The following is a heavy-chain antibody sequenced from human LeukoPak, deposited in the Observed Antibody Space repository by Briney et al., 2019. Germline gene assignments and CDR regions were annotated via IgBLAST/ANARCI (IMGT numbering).Heavy chain of an antibody. Sequence: GGSLRLSCVASGVAIRNSWMSWVRQAPGKGLEWVANIHPDGSVQNHVDSVKGRFTISRDNAKNSLYLQINNLRAEDTAVYYCASVDSSAYNSYFDSWGQGILVTVSS. CDR1: GVAIRNSW. J-gene: IGHJ4*02. CDR2: IHPDGSVQ. CDR3: ASVDSSAYNSYFDS. V-gene: IGHV3-7*03. D-gene: IGHD3-22*01.